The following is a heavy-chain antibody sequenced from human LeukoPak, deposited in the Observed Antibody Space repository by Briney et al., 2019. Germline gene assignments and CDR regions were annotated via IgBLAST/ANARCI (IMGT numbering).Heavy chain of an antibody. CDR2: IYSGGDT. D-gene: IGHD3-10*01. Sequence: GGSLRLSCAASGFIVSSNYMSWVRQAPGKGLEWVSVIYSGGDTYYADSVKGRFTISRDNSKNTLYLQMSSLRAEDTALYFCARERGRAVISPYFDSWGQGTLVTVSS. CDR1: GFIVSSNY. J-gene: IGHJ4*02. CDR3: ARERGRAVISPYFDS. V-gene: IGHV3-66*01.